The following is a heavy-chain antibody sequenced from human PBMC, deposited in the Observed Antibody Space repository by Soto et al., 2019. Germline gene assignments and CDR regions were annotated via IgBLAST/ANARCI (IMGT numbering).Heavy chain of an antibody. J-gene: IGHJ4*02. CDR2: VFHSGIT. CDR3: ARDQNGSPYFDY. D-gene: IGHD1-26*01. CDR1: GGSITSYC. V-gene: IGHV4-59*01. Sequence: PSETLSLTCTFSGGSITSYCWILIRPPPGKGLEWIGYVFHSGITGYNPSLKSRVAISVDASKNLFSLKLIAVTAPDTAVYYCARDQNGSPYFDYWGQGTLVTVSS.